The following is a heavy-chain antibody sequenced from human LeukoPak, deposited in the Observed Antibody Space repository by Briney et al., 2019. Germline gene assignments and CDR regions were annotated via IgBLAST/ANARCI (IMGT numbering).Heavy chain of an antibody. Sequence: ASVKVSCKASGYTFTSCDINWVRQATGQGLEWMGWMNPNSGNTGYGQSFQGRITMTRDISIGTAYMELSNLTSEDTAIYYCTRGSSGRRDNWGQGTLVTISA. CDR1: GYTFTSCD. J-gene: IGHJ4*02. D-gene: IGHD6-19*01. V-gene: IGHV1-8*01. CDR3: TRGSSGRRDN. CDR2: MNPNSGNT.